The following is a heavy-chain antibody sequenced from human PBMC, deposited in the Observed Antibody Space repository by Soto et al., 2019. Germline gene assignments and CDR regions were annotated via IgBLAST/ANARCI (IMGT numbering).Heavy chain of an antibody. V-gene: IGHV3-23*01. J-gene: IGHJ6*03. CDR1: GFTFSSYA. Sequence: GGSLRLSCAASGFTFSSYAMSWVRQAPGKGLEWVSAISGSGGSTYYADSVKGRFTISRDNSKNTLYLQMNSLRTEDTAVYYCAKVGVIVVYSAYMDVWGKGTTVTVSS. CDR3: AKVGVIVVYSAYMDV. CDR2: ISGSGGST. D-gene: IGHD2-2*01.